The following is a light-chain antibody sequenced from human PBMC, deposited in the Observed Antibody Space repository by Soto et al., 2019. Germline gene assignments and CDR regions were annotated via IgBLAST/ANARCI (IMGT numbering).Light chain of an antibody. V-gene: IGLV2-14*01. CDR3: FSHRSGDSDV. CDR1: SSDIGAYNY. J-gene: IGLJ1*01. Sequence: LTQPASVSGSPGQSITISCTGTSSDIGAYNYVSWYQQYPGKAPKLMIYGVTNRPSGVSNRFSGSKTGNTASLTTSGLQAEDEADYYCFSHRSGDSDVFGTGTK. CDR2: GVT.